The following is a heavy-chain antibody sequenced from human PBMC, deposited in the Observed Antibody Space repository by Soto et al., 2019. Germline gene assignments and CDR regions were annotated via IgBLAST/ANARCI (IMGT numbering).Heavy chain of an antibody. CDR3: AAHGSGTSFYVDY. V-gene: IGHV3-30-3*01. Sequence: GGSLRLSCAASGFAFSKFAVHWVRQAPAKGLEWVAVITYDGSDKFYADSVRGRFTISRDNSKNTLYLQMNSLRVEDTAVYYCAAHGSGTSFYVDYWGQGALVTVSS. CDR1: GFAFSKFA. D-gene: IGHD3-10*01. CDR2: ITYDGSDK. J-gene: IGHJ4*02.